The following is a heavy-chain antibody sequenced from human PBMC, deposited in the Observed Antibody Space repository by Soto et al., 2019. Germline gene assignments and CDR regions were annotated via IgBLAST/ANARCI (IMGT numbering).Heavy chain of an antibody. V-gene: IGHV3-30*18. Sequence: QVQLVESGGGVVQPGRSLRLSCAPSGFTFSSYGMHWVRQAPGKGLEWVAVISYDGSNKYYADSVKGRFTISRDNSKNTLYLQMNSLRAEDTAVYYCAKDRGSGWALDYWGQGTLVTVSS. CDR2: ISYDGSNK. J-gene: IGHJ4*02. CDR3: AKDRGSGWALDY. CDR1: GFTFSSYG. D-gene: IGHD6-19*01.